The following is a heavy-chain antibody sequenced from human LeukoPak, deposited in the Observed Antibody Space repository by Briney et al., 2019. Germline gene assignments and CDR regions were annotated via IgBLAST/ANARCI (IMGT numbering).Heavy chain of an antibody. V-gene: IGHV1-8*01. CDR2: MNPNSGST. Sequence: ASVKVSCKASGYTFTSYDINWVRQAPGQGLEWMGWMNPNSGSTGYEQKFQVRGTMTRNTSKSTAYMELSSLRSEDTAVYYSARKGCDYGDYCFYFDYWGQGTLVTVSS. D-gene: IGHD4-17*01. J-gene: IGHJ4*02. CDR3: ARKGCDYGDYCFYFDY. CDR1: GYTFTSYD.